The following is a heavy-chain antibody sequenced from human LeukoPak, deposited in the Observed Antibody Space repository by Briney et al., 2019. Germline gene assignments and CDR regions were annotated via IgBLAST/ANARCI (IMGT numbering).Heavy chain of an antibody. CDR3: ARTPPPDFYDSSSYYYEGGDY. V-gene: IGHV4-39*01. Sequence: PSETLSLTCTVSGGSITSKTYYWAWIRQPPGKGLEWIGNIYYNGSTYYTPSLKSRLTISVDASKNQFSLKLSSVAAADTAVYYCARTPPPDFYDSSSYYYEGGDYWGQGTLVTVSS. D-gene: IGHD3-22*01. J-gene: IGHJ4*02. CDR1: GGSITSKTYY. CDR2: IYYNGST.